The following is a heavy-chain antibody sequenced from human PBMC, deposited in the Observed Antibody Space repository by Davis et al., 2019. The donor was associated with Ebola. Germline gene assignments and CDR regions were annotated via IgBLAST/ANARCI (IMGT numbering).Heavy chain of an antibody. Sequence: GESLKISCAASGFTVSSNYMSWVRQAPGKGLEWVSVIYSGGSTYYADSVKGRFTISRDNSKNTLYLQMNSLRAEDTAVYYCARGLLWFGELSGYYFDYWGQGTLVTVSS. CDR2: IYSGGST. CDR1: GFTVSSNY. CDR3: ARGLLWFGELSGYYFDY. D-gene: IGHD3-10*01. J-gene: IGHJ4*02. V-gene: IGHV3-66*01.